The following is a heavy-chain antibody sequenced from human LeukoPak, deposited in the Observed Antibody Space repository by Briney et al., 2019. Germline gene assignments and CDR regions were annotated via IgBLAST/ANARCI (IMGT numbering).Heavy chain of an antibody. D-gene: IGHD2-2*01. CDR2: ISSSGSTI. J-gene: IGHJ4*02. V-gene: IGHV3-11*01. CDR1: GFTFSDYY. Sequence: PGGSLMLSCAASGFTFSDYYMSWIRQAPGKGLEGVSYISSSGSTIYYADSVKDRFTISRDNAKNSLYLQMKSLRAEDTAVDYCARWVVAVPAAPPFDYWGQGTLVTVSS. CDR3: ARWVVAVPAAPPFDY.